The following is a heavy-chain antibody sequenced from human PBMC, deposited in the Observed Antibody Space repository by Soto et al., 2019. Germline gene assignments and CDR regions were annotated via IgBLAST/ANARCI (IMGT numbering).Heavy chain of an antibody. CDR1: GGTFSSYA. J-gene: IGHJ6*04. Sequence: QVQLVQSGAEVKKPGSSVKVSCKASGGTFSSYAISWVRQAPGQGLEWMGGIIPISGTANYAQKFQGSVTIPPDESANMELSRLRSADAAVYYCARSQVSSTSIEIYYCYYYGMDVRGKATTVTVSS. V-gene: IGHV1-69*01. CDR2: IIPISGTA. D-gene: IGHD2-2*01. CDR3: ARSQVSSTSIEIYYCYYYGMDV.